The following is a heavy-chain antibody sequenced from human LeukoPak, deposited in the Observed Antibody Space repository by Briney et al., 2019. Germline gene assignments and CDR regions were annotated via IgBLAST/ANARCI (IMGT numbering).Heavy chain of an antibody. CDR1: GFTFSSYA. J-gene: IGHJ1*01. CDR2: ISGSGGST. Sequence: SGGSLRLSCAASGFTFSSYAMSWVRQAPGKGLEWVSAISGSGGSTYYADSVKGRFTISRDNSKNTLYLQMNSLRAEDTAVYYCAKAPPEDYDSSGYSVAEYFQHWGQGTLVTVSS. CDR3: AKAPPEDYDSSGYSVAEYFQH. V-gene: IGHV3-23*01. D-gene: IGHD3-22*01.